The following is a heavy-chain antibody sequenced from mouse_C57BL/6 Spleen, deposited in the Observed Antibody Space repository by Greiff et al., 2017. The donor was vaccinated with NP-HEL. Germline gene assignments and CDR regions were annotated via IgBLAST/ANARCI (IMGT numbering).Heavy chain of an antibody. J-gene: IGHJ3*01. D-gene: IGHD1-1*01. Sequence: VQLQQSGPELVKPGASVKISCKASGYAFSSSWMNWVKQRPGKGLEWIGRIYPGDGDTNYNGKFKGKATLTADKSSSTAYMQLSSLTSEDSAVYFWARGQDYYGSSPWFAYWGQGTLVTVSA. CDR3: ARGQDYYGSSPWFAY. CDR2: IYPGDGDT. V-gene: IGHV1-82*01. CDR1: GYAFSSSW.